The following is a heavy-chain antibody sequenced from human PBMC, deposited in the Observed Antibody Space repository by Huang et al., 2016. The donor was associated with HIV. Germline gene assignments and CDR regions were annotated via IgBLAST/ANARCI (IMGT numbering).Heavy chain of an antibody. V-gene: IGHV3-21*01. J-gene: IGHJ2*01. CDR1: GFIFRNYS. CDR2: IRSSSSYT. CDR3: ARVFDL. Sequence: EVQLVESGGGLVKPGGSLRLSCAASGFIFRNYSMNWVRQAPGKGQEWLSSIRSSSSYTYYADSVKGRFTISRDNARNSLYLQMNSLRAEDTAVYYCARVFDLWGRGTLVTVSS.